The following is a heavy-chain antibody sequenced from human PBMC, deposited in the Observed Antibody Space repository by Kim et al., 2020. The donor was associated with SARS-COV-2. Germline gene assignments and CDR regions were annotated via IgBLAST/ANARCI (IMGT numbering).Heavy chain of an antibody. Sequence: SVKVSCKASGGTFSSYAISWVRQAPGQGLEWMGGIIPIFGTANYAQKFQGRVTITADESTSTAYMELSSLRSEDTAVYYCASSGAIVGATKVWFDPWGQGTLVTVSS. V-gene: IGHV1-69*13. CDR1: GGTFSSYA. CDR2: IIPIFGTA. J-gene: IGHJ5*02. CDR3: ASSGAIVGATKVWFDP. D-gene: IGHD1-26*01.